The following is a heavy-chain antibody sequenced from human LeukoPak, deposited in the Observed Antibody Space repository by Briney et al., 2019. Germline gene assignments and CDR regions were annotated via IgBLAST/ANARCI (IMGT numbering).Heavy chain of an antibody. CDR1: GFTFSTYG. J-gene: IGHJ4*02. Sequence: PGGSLKLSCAASGFTFSTYGMHWVRQAPGKGLEWVAFIRYDGNNKYYADFVKGRFTISRDNSKNTLYLHMNSLRTEDTAVYYCAKIEGKYQLANVPDHWGQGTLVTVSS. CDR3: AKIEGKYQLANVPDH. CDR2: IRYDGNNK. V-gene: IGHV3-30*02. D-gene: IGHD2-2*01.